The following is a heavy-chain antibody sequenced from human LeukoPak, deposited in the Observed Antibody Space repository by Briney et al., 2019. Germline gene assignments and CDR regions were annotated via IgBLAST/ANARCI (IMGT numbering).Heavy chain of an antibody. V-gene: IGHV4-4*02. CDR1: GGSISSNYW. CDR2: IYHSGST. J-gene: IGHJ3*02. D-gene: IGHD3-10*01. CDR3: AVGGVYLRGGAEAFDI. Sequence: PSETLSLTCAVSGGSISSNYWWSWVRQPPGRGLEWIGEIYHSGSTNYNPSLKSRVTISVDKSKNQFSLKLSSVTAADTAVYYCAVGGVYLRGGAEAFDIWGQGTMVTVSS.